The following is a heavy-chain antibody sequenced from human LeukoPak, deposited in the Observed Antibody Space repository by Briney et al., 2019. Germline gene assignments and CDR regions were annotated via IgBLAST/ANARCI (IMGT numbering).Heavy chain of an antibody. V-gene: IGHV3-21*01. Sequence: GGTLRLSCAASGFTFSSYSMNWVRQASGKGLEWVSSISSTSSYIYYAESVKGRYTISRGNDKNSLYLQMNSLRAEDTAVYYCAGDPRSSGDIVFDYGGEGTLVSASS. J-gene: IGHJ4*02. D-gene: IGHD5-12*01. CDR1: GFTFSSYS. CDR3: AGDPRSSGDIVFDY. CDR2: ISSTSSYI.